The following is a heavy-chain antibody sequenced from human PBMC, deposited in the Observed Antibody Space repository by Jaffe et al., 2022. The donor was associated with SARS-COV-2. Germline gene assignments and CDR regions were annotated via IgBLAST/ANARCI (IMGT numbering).Heavy chain of an antibody. CDR1: GYTFTGYY. CDR3: AREGVGYCTNGVCYSYGMDV. Sequence: QVQLVQSGAEVKKPGASVKVSCKASGYTFTGYYMHWVRQAPGQGLEWMGWINPNSGGTNYAQKFQGRVTMTRDTSISTAYMELSRLRSDDTAVYYCAREGVGYCTNGVCYSYGMDVWGQGTTVTVSS. CDR2: INPNSGGT. J-gene: IGHJ6*02. D-gene: IGHD2-8*01. V-gene: IGHV1-2*02.